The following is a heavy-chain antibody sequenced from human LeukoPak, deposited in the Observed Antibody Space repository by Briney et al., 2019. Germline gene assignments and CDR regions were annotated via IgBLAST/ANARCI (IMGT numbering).Heavy chain of an antibody. J-gene: IGHJ4*02. CDR3: ARDEYRSCPANY. Sequence: ASVKVSCKASGYTFSNYGISWVRQAPGQGLEWMGWISGYNGNTNYAQNLQGRVTMTTDTSTSTAYMELRSLRSDDTAVYYCARDEYRSCPANYWGQGTLVTVSS. D-gene: IGHD6-6*01. V-gene: IGHV1-18*01. CDR2: ISGYNGNT. CDR1: GYTFSNYG.